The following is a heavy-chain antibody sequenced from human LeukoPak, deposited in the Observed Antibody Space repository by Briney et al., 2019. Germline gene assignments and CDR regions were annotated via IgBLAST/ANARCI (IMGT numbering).Heavy chain of an antibody. CDR3: ARDRFKRGGNSGDY. CDR1: GYTFTSYD. Sequence: ASVKVSCKASGYTFTSYDINWVRQATGQGLEWMGIINPSGGSTSYAQKFQGRVTMTRDTSTSTVYMELSSLRSEDTAVYYCARDRFKRGGNSGDYWGQGTLVTVSS. V-gene: IGHV1-46*01. J-gene: IGHJ4*02. CDR2: INPSGGST. D-gene: IGHD4-23*01.